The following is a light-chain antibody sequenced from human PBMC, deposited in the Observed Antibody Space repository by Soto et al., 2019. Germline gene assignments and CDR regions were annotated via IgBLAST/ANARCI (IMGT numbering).Light chain of an antibody. CDR2: AAS. V-gene: IGKV1-39*01. Sequence: DIQMTQSPSSLSASVGDRVTITCRASQSISSYLNWYQQKAGQAPKLLIYAASNLQSGVPSRFSGRGSGTDFTLTVESLQPEDFATYYCQQGYSNPWTFGQGTKVDIK. J-gene: IGKJ1*01. CDR1: QSISSY. CDR3: QQGYSNPWT.